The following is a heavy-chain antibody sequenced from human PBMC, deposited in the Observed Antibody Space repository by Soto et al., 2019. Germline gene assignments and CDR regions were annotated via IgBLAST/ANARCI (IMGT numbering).Heavy chain of an antibody. V-gene: IGHV1-18*01. CDR2: ISGYNGNT. CDR1: GYTFTNYG. Sequence: QVQVVQSGDEVKKPGASVKVSCKASGYTFTNYGFSWVRQAPGQGLEWMGWISGYNGNTKYAEKFQGRVTMTTDTSTSTAHMGLRRLRSDDTAVYYCAREGQAPYYYYGMDVCGQGTAVTVSS. CDR3: AREGQAPYYYYGMDV. J-gene: IGHJ6*02.